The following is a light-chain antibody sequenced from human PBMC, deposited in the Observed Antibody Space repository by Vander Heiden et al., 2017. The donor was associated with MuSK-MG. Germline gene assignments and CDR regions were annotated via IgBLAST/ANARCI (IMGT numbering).Light chain of an antibody. CDR3: QQYKNCPT. CDR2: GAS. CDR1: RSSSSN. J-gene: IGKJ2*01. Sequence: DIVMTQSPATLSVSPEEGAPPCCRTRRSSSSNLAWYQQKPGQAPRLLIYGASTRATGIPARFSGSGSGTEFTLTISRLQSEDFAVYYCQQYKNCPTFGQGTKVEIK. V-gene: IGKV3-15*01.